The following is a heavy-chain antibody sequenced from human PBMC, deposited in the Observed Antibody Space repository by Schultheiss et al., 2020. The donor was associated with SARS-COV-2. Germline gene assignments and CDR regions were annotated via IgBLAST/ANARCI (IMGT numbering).Heavy chain of an antibody. Sequence: SETLSLTCTVSGGSVSSGSYYWSWIRQPPGKGLEWIGYIYYSGSTNYNPSLKSRVTISVDTSKNQFSLKLSSVTAADTAVYYCARRIGDSSYNWFDPWGQGTLVTVSS. CDR3: ARRIGDSSYNWFDP. CDR1: GGSVSSGSYY. V-gene: IGHV4-61*01. J-gene: IGHJ5*02. CDR2: IYYSGST. D-gene: IGHD3-22*01.